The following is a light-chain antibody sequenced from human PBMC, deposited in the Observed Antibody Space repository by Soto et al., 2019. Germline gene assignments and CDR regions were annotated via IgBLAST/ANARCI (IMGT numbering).Light chain of an antibody. CDR1: QSIDGL. CDR3: QHYNSYSEA. CDR2: DAS. V-gene: IGKV1-5*01. J-gene: IGKJ1*01. Sequence: DFLLTQSPSTLSLSIGDGVTLSCRASQSIDGLLAWYQQKPGRAPRLLIYDASTIKSGVPARFSGSGSGTEFTLTISSLQPDELATYYCQHYNSYSEAFGQGTKVDIK.